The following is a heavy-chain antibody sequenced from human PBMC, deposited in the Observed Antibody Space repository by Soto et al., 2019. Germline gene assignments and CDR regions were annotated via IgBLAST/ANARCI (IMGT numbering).Heavy chain of an antibody. J-gene: IGHJ6*02. D-gene: IGHD4-17*01. CDR2: IYYSGST. V-gene: IGHV4-31*03. CDR1: GGSISSGGYY. Sequence: PSETLSLTCTVSGGSISSGGYYWSWIRQHPGKGLEWIGYIYYSGSTYYNPSPKSRVTISVDTSKNQFSLKLSSVTAADTAVYYCARRTYGGNSSYYYYGMDVWGQGTTVTVSS. CDR3: ARRTYGGNSSYYYYGMDV.